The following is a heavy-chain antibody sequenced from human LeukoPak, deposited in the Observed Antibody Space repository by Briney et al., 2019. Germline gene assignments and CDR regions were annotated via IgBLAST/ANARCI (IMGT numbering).Heavy chain of an antibody. J-gene: IGHJ6*02. CDR1: GYTFTSYY. CDR2: INPSGGST. Sequence: EASVKVSCKASGYTFTSYYMHWVRQAPGQGLEWMGIINPSGGSTSYAQKFRGRVTMTRDTSTSTVYMELSSLRSEDTAVYYCARGDLWIQLWSYYYYGMDVWGQGTTVTVSS. D-gene: IGHD5-18*01. CDR3: ARGDLWIQLWSYYYYGMDV. V-gene: IGHV1-46*01.